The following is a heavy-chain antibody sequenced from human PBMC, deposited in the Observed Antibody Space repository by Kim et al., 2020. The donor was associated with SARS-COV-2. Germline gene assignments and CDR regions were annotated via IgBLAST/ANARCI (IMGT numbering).Heavy chain of an antibody. Sequence: GGSLRLSCAASGFTFSSYGMHWVRQAPGKGLEWVAVIWYDGSKKYYADSVKGRFTISRDNSKNTLYLQMNSLRAEDTAVYYCARDCGVSERGYCSYGDYYYGMDVWGQGTTVTVSS. CDR1: GFTFSSYG. CDR3: ARDCGVSERGYCSYGDYYYGMDV. J-gene: IGHJ6*02. V-gene: IGHV3-33*01. CDR2: IWYDGSKK. D-gene: IGHD2-15*01.